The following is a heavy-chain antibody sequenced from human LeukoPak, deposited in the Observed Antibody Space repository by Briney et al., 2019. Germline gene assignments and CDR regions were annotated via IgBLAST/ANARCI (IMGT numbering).Heavy chain of an antibody. V-gene: IGHV4-4*02. Sequence: SGTLSLTCAVSGDSINSSKWWNWVRQPPGQGLEWIAEIYHSGDTNYNPSLKSRVTISLDKSKNHFSLKLTSVTAADTALYFCARAGGGTYYFDFWGQGTLVTVSS. CDR3: ARAGGGTYYFDF. D-gene: IGHD1-26*01. CDR1: GDSINSSKW. CDR2: IYHSGDT. J-gene: IGHJ4*02.